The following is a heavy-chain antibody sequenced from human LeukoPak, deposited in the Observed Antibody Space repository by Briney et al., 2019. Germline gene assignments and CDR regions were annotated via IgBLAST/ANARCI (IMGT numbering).Heavy chain of an antibody. CDR2: IHPDDSDT. CDR3: ARGGTGDLRFFDY. CDR1: GYTFTNYW. J-gene: IGHJ4*02. Sequence: GESLKISCQGSGYTFTNYWIGWVRQLPGKGLEWMGVIHPDDSDTRYSPSFRGQVTFSVDKSIRTAYLQWSSLQASDTAIYSCARGGTGDLRFFDYWGQGTLVTVSS. V-gene: IGHV5-51*01. D-gene: IGHD1-1*01.